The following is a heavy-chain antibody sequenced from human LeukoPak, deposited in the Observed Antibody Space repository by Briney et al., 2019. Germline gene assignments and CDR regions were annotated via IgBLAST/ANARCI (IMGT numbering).Heavy chain of an antibody. CDR2: ISSSSRTI. CDR3: ARGIASSRSVAIDL. J-gene: IGHJ4*02. V-gene: IGHV3-48*01. D-gene: IGHD6-13*01. Sequence: GGSLRLSCAASGFMFSDYTMNWVRRAPGKGLEWVSYISSSSRTIYYADSVKGRFTISRDNARSTLYLQMDSLRVEDTALYYCARGIASSRSVAIDLWGRGTLVVVSS. CDR1: GFMFSDYT.